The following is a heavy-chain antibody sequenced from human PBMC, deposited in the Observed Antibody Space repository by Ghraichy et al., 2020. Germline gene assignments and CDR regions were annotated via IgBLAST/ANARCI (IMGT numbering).Heavy chain of an antibody. J-gene: IGHJ4*02. CDR2: INHSGST. Sequence: SETLSLTCAVYGGSFSGYYWSWIRQPPGKGLEWIGEINHSGSTNYNPSLKSRVTISVDTSKNQFSLKLSSVTAADTAVYYCARGATGTTVRWSYWGQGTLVTVSS. CDR1: GGSFSGYY. V-gene: IGHV4-34*01. D-gene: IGHD1-7*01. CDR3: ARGATGTTVRWSY.